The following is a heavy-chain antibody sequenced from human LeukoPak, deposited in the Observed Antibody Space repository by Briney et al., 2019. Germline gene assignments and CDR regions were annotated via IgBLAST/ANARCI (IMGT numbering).Heavy chain of an antibody. J-gene: IGHJ4*02. V-gene: IGHV1-69*05. CDR2: IIPIFGTA. CDR3: ARAEFYYDSSGYYLDY. Sequence: SVKVSCKASGGTFSSYAISWVRQAPGQGLEWMGRIIPIFGTANYAQKFQGRVTITTDESTSTAYMELSSLRYEDTAVYYCARAEFYYDSSGYYLDYWGQGTLVTVSS. D-gene: IGHD3-22*01. CDR1: GGTFSSYA.